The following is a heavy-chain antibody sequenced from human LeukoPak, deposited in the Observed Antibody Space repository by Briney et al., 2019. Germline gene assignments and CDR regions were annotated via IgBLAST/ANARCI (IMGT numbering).Heavy chain of an antibody. CDR2: ISGSGGST. CDR1: GVTLSSYT. Sequence: GGSLRLSCAASGVTLSSYTMSWARQAPGKGLEWVSAISGSGGSTYYADSVKGRFTISRDNSKNTLYLQMNSLRAEDTAVYYCAKEIAAAAYYWGQGTLVTVSS. J-gene: IGHJ4*02. V-gene: IGHV3-23*01. CDR3: AKEIAAAAYY. D-gene: IGHD6-13*01.